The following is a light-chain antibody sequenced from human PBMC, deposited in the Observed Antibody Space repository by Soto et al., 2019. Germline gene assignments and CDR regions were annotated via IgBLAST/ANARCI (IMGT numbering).Light chain of an antibody. CDR2: AAS. CDR3: QQSYSYSGIT. V-gene: IGKV1-39*01. J-gene: IGKJ3*01. CDR1: QSISSY. Sequence: DIQMTQSPSSLSASVGDRVTITCRASQSISSYLNWYQQKPGKDPKLLIYAASSLQSGVPTRFSGSGSGTDFTLTISSLQPEDFATYYCQQSYSYSGITFGPGTKVDIK.